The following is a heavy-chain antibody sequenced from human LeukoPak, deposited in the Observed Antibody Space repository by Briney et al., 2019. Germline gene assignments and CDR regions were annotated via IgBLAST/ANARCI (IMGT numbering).Heavy chain of an antibody. CDR2: MHPRDGDT. V-gene: IGHV1-46*01. CDR3: ARDLDGAWSIDY. Sequence: ASVKASCKASGYAFSTHHIHWVRQAHGQGPEWMGIMHPRDGDTKYARQFQGRLTMTRDTSTSTVYMELSSLTSEDTALYYCARDLDGAWSIDYWGQGTLVTVSS. J-gene: IGHJ4*02. CDR1: GYAFSTHH. D-gene: IGHD3-3*01.